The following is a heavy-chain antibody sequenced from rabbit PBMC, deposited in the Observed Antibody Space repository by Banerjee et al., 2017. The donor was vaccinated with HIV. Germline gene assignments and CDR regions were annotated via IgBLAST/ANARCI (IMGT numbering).Heavy chain of an antibody. CDR2: IYGGSNDRT. CDR1: GFSFSSSYD. V-gene: IGHV1S45*01. Sequence: QEQLEESGGDLVKPGASLTLTCTASGFSFSSSYDMCWVRQAPGKGLEWIACIYGGSNDRTYYASWAKGRFTISKTSSTTVTLQMTTLTAADTATYFCARGAGYAAYAFNLWGPGTLVTVS. D-gene: IGHD6-1*01. CDR3: ARGAGYAAYAFNL. J-gene: IGHJ4*01.